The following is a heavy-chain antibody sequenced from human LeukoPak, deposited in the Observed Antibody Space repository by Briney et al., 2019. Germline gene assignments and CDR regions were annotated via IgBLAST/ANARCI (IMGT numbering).Heavy chain of an antibody. J-gene: IGHJ4*02. CDR3: ARTSIVGATVSFDY. Sequence: ASVKVSCKASGYTFTSYYMHWVRQAPGQGLEWMGIINPSGGSTSYAQKFQGRVTITRDTSASTAYMELSSLRSEDTAVYYCARTSIVGATVSFDYWGQGTLVTVSS. D-gene: IGHD1-26*01. CDR1: GYTFTSYY. V-gene: IGHV1-46*01. CDR2: INPSGGST.